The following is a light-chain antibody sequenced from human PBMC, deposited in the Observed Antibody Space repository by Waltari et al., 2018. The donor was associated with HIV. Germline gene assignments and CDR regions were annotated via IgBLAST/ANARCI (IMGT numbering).Light chain of an antibody. Sequence: IQVTQSPSSLSACVGDRVTISCRASHTVRDYLNWYQHKPGRAPQVLIYAASNLQSGVPSRFSGSGSGTDFTLTISSLQPEDFATYYCQQSVSFPYTFGQGTKVEI. CDR1: HTVRDY. V-gene: IGKV1-39*01. CDR2: AAS. J-gene: IGKJ2*01. CDR3: QQSVSFPYT.